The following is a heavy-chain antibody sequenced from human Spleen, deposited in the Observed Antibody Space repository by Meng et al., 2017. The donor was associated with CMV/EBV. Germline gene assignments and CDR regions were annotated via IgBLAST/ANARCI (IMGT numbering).Heavy chain of an antibody. Sequence: SVKVSCKASGGTFSSYTISWVRQAPGQGLEWMGGIIPVLGITNSAQTFQGRVTITADKSTSTAYMELSSLRSEDTAVYYCAREGDYDFWSGDYGMDVWGQGTTVTVSS. CDR1: GGTFSSYT. CDR3: AREGDYDFWSGDYGMDV. CDR2: IIPVLGIT. D-gene: IGHD3-3*01. J-gene: IGHJ6*02. V-gene: IGHV1-69*10.